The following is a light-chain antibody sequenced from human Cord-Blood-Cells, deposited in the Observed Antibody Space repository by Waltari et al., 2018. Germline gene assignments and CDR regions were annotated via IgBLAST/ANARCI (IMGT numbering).Light chain of an antibody. J-gene: IGLJ3*02. CDR2: DVS. CDR3: CSYAGSYTFWV. Sequence: QSALTQPRSVSGSPGQSVTIPCTGTSSDVGGYNYVSWYQQHPGKAPKLVIYDVSNRASGVPESFCGSKSGNTASLTISGRQAEDEADYYCCSYAGSYTFWVFGGGTKLTVL. V-gene: IGLV2-11*01. CDR1: SSDVGGYNY.